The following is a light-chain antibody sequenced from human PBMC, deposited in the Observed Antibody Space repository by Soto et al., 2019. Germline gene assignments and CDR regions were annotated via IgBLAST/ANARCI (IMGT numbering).Light chain of an antibody. J-gene: IGKJ1*01. CDR1: QSVSSNY. CDR3: QQYGSSPWT. Sequence: EIVLTQSPGTLSLSPGERATLSCRASQSVSSNYLAWYQQKPGQAPRPLIYGASGRATGIPDRFSGSGAGTDFTLTISRLESEDFAVYYCQQYGSSPWTFGQGTKV. CDR2: GAS. V-gene: IGKV3-20*01.